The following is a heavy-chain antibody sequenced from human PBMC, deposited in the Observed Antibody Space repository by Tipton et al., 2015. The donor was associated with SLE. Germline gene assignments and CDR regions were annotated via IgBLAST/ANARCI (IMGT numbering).Heavy chain of an antibody. D-gene: IGHD3-22*01. V-gene: IGHV4-39*01. CDR2: MYYSGST. CDR1: GGSISSSSYY. CDR3: AGDSSGYRVFDY. Sequence: TLSLTCTVSGGSISSSSYYWGWIRQPPGKGLEWIGSMYYSGSTYYNPSLKSRVTISVDTSKNQFSPKLSSVTAADTAVYYCAGDSSGYRVFDYWGQGTLVTVSS. J-gene: IGHJ4*02.